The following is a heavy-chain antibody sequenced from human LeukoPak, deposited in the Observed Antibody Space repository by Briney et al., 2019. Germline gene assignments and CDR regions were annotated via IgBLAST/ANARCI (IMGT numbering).Heavy chain of an antibody. V-gene: IGHV3-11*04. CDR3: ARAPAVYFFYIDV. CDR1: GFTFSYYH. J-gene: IGHJ6*03. Sequence: GGSLRLSCAASGFTFSYYHMTRIRQAPGKGLEWVSYISNSDDSINYADSVSGRFTISRDNAKSSVYLQMNSLRVEDTAVYYCARAPAVYFFYIDVWGEGTTVTVSS. CDR2: ISNSDDSI.